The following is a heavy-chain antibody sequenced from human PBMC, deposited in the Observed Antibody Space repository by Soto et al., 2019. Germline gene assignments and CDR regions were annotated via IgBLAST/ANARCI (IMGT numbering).Heavy chain of an antibody. V-gene: IGHV3-23*01. CDR1: GFTFSSYA. J-gene: IGHJ6*02. CDR2: ISGSGGST. CDR3: AKEDGDGYCSSTSCYGGGMDV. Sequence: GSLRLSCAASGFTFSSYAMSWVRQAPGKGLEWVSAISGSGGSTYYADSVKGRFTISRDNSKNTLYLQMNNQRAEDTAVYYCAKEDGDGYCSSTSCYGGGMDVWGQGTTVTVSS. D-gene: IGHD2-2*01.